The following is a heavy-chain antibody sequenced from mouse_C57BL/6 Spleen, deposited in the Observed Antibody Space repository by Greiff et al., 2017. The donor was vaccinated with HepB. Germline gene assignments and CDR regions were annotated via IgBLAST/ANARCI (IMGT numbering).Heavy chain of an antibody. CDR1: GFTFSSYA. CDR2: ISDGGSYT. CDR3: AREEPGFAY. J-gene: IGHJ3*01. V-gene: IGHV5-4*01. Sequence: EVMLVESGGGLVKPGGSLKLSCAASGFTFSSYAMSWVRQTPEKRLEWVATISDGGSYTYYPDNVKGRFTISRDNAKNNLYLQMSHLKSEDTAMYYCAREEPGFAYWGQGTLVTVSA.